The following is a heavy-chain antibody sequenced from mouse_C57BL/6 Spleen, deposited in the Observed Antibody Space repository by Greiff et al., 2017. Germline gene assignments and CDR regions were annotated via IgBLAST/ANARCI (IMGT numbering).Heavy chain of an antibody. J-gene: IGHJ2*01. CDR3: ARGSYLGRQGDFDY. D-gene: IGHD4-1*01. V-gene: IGHV1-59*01. CDR2: IDPSDSYT. CDR1: GYTFTSYW. Sequence: QVQLQQSGAELVRPGTSVKLSCKASGYTFTSYWMHWVKQRPGQGLEWIGVIDPSDSYTNYNQKFKGKATLTVDTSSSTAYMQLSSLTSEDSAVYYCARGSYLGRQGDFDYWGQGTTLTVSS.